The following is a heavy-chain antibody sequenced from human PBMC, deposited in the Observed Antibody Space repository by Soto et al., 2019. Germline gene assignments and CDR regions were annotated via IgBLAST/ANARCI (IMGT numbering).Heavy chain of an antibody. CDR3: ARGASFVVVPAPASYCIDY. V-gene: IGHV1-18*01. Sequence: SVQVSFKGTGYTFTSYGISWVRQAPGQGLEWMGWISAYNGNTNYAQKLQGRVTITTDTSTSTAYMELWSLRSDDTAVYYCARGASFVVVPAPASYCIDYWGQGTLATVSS. CDR1: GYTFTSYG. J-gene: IGHJ4*02. D-gene: IGHD2-2*01. CDR2: ISAYNGNT.